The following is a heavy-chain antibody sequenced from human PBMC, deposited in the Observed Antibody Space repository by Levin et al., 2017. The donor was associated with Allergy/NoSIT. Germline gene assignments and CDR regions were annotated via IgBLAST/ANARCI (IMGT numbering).Heavy chain of an antibody. CDR2: ISYDGSNK. CDR1: GFTFSSYG. V-gene: IGHV3-30*18. Sequence: GGSLRLSCAASGFTFSSYGMHWVRQAPGKGLEWVAVISYDGSNKYYADSVKGRFTISRDNSKNTLYLQMNSLRAEDTAVYYCAKDRWTHGFDYWGQGTLVTVSS. CDR3: AKDRWTHGFDY. D-gene: IGHD5-18*01. J-gene: IGHJ4*02.